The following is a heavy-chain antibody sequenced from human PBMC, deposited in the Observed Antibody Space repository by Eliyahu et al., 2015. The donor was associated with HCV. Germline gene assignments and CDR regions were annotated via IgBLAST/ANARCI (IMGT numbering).Heavy chain of an antibody. D-gene: IGHD3-16*01. CDR2: IKKDGTEK. CDR3: AGLWGWLVDY. J-gene: IGHJ4*02. CDR1: GFTFSHLW. Sequence: EVQLVESGGGLVQPGGSLRLSCAAXGFTFSHLWXXWXXQAPXKGLEWVANIKKDGTEKYYVDSVKGRFTISRDNAKDSHYLQMNSLRVEDTAVYYCAGLWGWLVDYWGQGTLVTVSS. V-gene: IGHV3-7*01.